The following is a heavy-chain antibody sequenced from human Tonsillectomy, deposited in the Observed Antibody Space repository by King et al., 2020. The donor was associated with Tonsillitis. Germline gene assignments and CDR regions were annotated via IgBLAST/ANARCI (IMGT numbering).Heavy chain of an antibody. CDR1: GYRFNNFW. J-gene: IGHJ2*01. D-gene: IGHD2-8*02. CDR3: VRGSGLRLLVYWYFDL. V-gene: IGHV5-51*01. CDR2: IYPDDSYT. Sequence: VQLVQSGAEVKKPGESLNISCKGSGYRFNNFWIGWVRQMPGKGLEWMAFIYPDDSYTTYNPSFQGQVTLSVDKSVKTAYLQWSSLEASDTAMYYCVRGSGLRLLVYWYFDLWGRGTLVTVSS.